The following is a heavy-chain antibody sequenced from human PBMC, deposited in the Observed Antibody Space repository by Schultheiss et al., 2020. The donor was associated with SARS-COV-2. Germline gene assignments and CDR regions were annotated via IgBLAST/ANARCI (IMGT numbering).Heavy chain of an antibody. D-gene: IGHD3-10*01. Sequence: GGSLRLSCAASGFTFSTYAMHWVRQAPGKGLEWVSYISSSGSTIYYADSVKGRFTISRDNAKNTLYLQVNSLRVEDTAVYYCARDKYGSGSYYKRYYYYGMDVWGQGTTVTVSS. CDR1: GFTFSTYA. CDR3: ARDKYGSGSYYKRYYYYGMDV. CDR2: ISSSGSTI. J-gene: IGHJ6*02. V-gene: IGHV3-48*03.